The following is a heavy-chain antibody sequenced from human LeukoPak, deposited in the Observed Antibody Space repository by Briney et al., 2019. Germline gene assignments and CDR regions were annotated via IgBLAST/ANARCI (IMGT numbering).Heavy chain of an antibody. CDR3: AKLYDSSAYYYMDV. CDR2: ISGSGVNT. CDR1: GFTFSNYA. V-gene: IGHV3-23*01. J-gene: IGHJ6*03. Sequence: PGGSLRLSCAASGFTFSNYAMIWVRQAPGKGLEWVSVISGSGVNTYYADSVHGRFTISRDNSKNTLHLQMNSLRAGDTAVYYCAKLYDSSAYYYMDVWGKGTTVTVSS. D-gene: IGHD3-22*01.